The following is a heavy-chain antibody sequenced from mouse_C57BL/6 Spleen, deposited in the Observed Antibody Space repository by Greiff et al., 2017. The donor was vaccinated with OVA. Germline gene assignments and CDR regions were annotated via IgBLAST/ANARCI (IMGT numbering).Heavy chain of an antibody. V-gene: IGHV5-12*01. CDR2: ISNGGGST. Sequence: VQLKESGGGLVQPGGSLKLSCAASGFTFSDYYMYWVRQTPEKRLEWVAYISNGGGSTYYPDTVKGRFTISRDNAKNTLYLQMSRLKSEDTAMDYCERGGYESSYEDWYFDVWGTGTTVTVAS. CDR3: ERGGYESSYEDWYFDV. J-gene: IGHJ1*03. CDR1: GFTFSDYY. D-gene: IGHD1-1*01.